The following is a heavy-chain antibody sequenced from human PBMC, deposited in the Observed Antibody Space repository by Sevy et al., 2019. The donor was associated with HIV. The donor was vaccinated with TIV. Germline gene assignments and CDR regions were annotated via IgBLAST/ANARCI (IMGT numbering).Heavy chain of an antibody. D-gene: IGHD1-26*01. Sequence: ASVKVSCKSSGYTFTDYYMHWVRQAPGQGLEWMGWINPNNGDSRSAQKFQGRVTLTRDISIGTAYMGLSRLRSDDTAIYFGTREDIYTHPWEFDWWSHGALVTVSS. CDR1: GYTFTDYY. J-gene: IGHJ4*01. CDR3: TREDIYTHPWEFDW. V-gene: IGHV1-2*02. CDR2: INPNNGDS.